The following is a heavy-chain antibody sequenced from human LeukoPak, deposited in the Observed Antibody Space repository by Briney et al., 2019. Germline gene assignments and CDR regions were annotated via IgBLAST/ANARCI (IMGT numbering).Heavy chain of an antibody. V-gene: IGHV3-21*01. CDR3: AREDWGYYFDY. J-gene: IGHJ4*02. CDR1: GFTFSSYS. CDR2: ISSSSSYI. D-gene: IGHD7-27*01. Sequence: GGSLGLSCAASGFTFSSYSMNWVRQAPGKGLEWVSSISSSSSYIYYADSVKGRFTISRDNAKNSLYLQMNSLRAEDTAVYYCAREDWGYYFDYWGQGTLVTVSS.